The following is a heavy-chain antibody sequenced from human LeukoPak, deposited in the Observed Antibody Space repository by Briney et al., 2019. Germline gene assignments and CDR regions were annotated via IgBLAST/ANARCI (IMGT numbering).Heavy chain of an antibody. CDR2: ISYDGSNK. D-gene: IGHD6-19*01. CDR1: GFTFSSYG. CDR3: ARSSYSSGWYSDY. J-gene: IGHJ4*02. V-gene: IGHV3-30*03. Sequence: PGGSLRLSCAASGFTFSSYGMHWVRQAPGKGLEWVAVISYDGSNKYYADSVKGRFTISRDNSKNTLYLQMNSLRAEDTAVYYCARSSYSSGWYSDYWGQGTLVTVSS.